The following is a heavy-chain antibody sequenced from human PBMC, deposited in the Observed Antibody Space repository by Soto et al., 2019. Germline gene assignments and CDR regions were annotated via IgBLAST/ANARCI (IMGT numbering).Heavy chain of an antibody. J-gene: IGHJ4*02. Sequence: GGSLRLSCAASGFTFSSYGMHWVRQAPGKGLEWVAVIWYDGSNKYYADSVKGRFTISRDNSKNTLYLQMNSLRAEDTAVYYCASSLGYSFPYYFDYWGQGTLVTVSS. D-gene: IGHD5-18*01. V-gene: IGHV3-33*01. CDR2: IWYDGSNK. CDR1: GFTFSSYG. CDR3: ASSLGYSFPYYFDY.